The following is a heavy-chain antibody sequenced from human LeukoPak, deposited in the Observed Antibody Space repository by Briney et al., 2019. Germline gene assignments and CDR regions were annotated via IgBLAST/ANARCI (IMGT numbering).Heavy chain of an antibody. D-gene: IGHD3-10*01. CDR3: ARGAEGSFGTPGHAFDI. Sequence: SETLSLTCTVSGGSISSYYWSWIRQPPGKGLEWIGDIYYSGSTNYNPSLKSRVTISVDTSKNQFSLKLSSVTAADTAVYYCARGAEGSFGTPGHAFDIWGQGTMVTVSS. V-gene: IGHV4-59*01. J-gene: IGHJ3*02. CDR1: GGSISSYY. CDR2: IYYSGST.